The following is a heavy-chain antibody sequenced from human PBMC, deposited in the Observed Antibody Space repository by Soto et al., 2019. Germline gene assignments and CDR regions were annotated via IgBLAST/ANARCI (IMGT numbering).Heavy chain of an antibody. CDR1: GGSISSYY. CDR2: IYYSGST. CDR3: ARDHSSSSRVGYYYYGMDV. D-gene: IGHD6-6*01. V-gene: IGHV4-59*01. J-gene: IGHJ6*02. Sequence: ETLSLTCTVSGGSISSYYWSWIRQPPGKGLEWIGYIYYSGSTNYNPSLKSRVTISVDTSKNQFSLKLSSVTAADTAVYYCARDHSSSSRVGYYYYGMDVWGQGTTVTVSS.